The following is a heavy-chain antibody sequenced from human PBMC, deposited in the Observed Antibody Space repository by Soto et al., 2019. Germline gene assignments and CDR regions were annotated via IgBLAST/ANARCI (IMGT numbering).Heavy chain of an antibody. CDR1: GGSISSYY. CDR3: AGYCSSSSCYSLEYFGV. V-gene: IGHV4-59*12. J-gene: IGHJ3*01. Sequence: QVQLQESGPGLVKPSETMSLTCTVSGGSISSYYWSWIRQPPGKGLEWIGYIYYRGSTNYSPSLSSRVSMSVDTSNNQFALKLNSVSATDKAFYYCAGYCSSSSCYSLEYFGVWGQGTMVTVSS. D-gene: IGHD2-2*01. CDR2: IYYRGST.